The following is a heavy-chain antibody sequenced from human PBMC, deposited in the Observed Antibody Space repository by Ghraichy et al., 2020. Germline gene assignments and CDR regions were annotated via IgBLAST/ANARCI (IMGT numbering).Heavy chain of an antibody. CDR2: IYYSAST. V-gene: IGHV4-31*03. CDR3: AGLYCTSTGCYVDP. D-gene: IGHD2-2*01. J-gene: IGHJ5*02. CDR1: GGSIRNGHYY. Sequence: SLNISCSVSGGSIRNGHYYWTWIRQFPGKGLEWIGNIYYSASTYYNPSLESRVTMSVDTSKNQFSPELTSATSADTAAYFCAGLYCTSTGCYVDPWGQGTLVTVSS.